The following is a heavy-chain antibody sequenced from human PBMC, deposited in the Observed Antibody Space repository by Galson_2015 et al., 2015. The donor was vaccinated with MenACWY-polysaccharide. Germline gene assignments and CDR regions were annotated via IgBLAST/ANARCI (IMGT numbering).Heavy chain of an antibody. V-gene: IGHV1-18*01. CDR3: ARAGTRIAAAGTGGYYALDV. CDR1: GYPFTSYG. J-gene: IGHJ6*02. Sequence: SVKVSCKASGYPFTSYGVTWVRQVPGQGIEWMGWISTYSGNTNYTQSLQGRVTLTTETSTRTAYMELRNLRSDDTATYYCARAGTRIAAAGTGGYYALDVWGQGTTVIVSS. CDR2: ISTYSGNT. D-gene: IGHD6-13*01.